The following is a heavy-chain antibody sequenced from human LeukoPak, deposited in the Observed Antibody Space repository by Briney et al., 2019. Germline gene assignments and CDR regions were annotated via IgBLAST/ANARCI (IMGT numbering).Heavy chain of an antibody. V-gene: IGHV1-46*01. Sequence: ASVKVSCKASGYTFTSYYIHWVRQAPGQGLEWMGIINPSDGGTTYAQKFQGRVTVTRDTSTSTVYMELSSLRSEDTAVYYCAKDSDSSSFDYWGQGTLVTVSS. CDR3: AKDSDSSSFDY. CDR1: GYTFTSYY. J-gene: IGHJ4*02. D-gene: IGHD6-6*01. CDR2: INPSDGGT.